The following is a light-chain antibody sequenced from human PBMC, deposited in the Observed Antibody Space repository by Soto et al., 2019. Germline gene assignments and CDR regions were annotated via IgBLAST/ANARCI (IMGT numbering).Light chain of an antibody. J-gene: IGKJ1*01. CDR3: QQRSNWTPT. CDR2: DAS. Sequence: EIVWTQSPATLSLSPGERATLSCRASQSVSSYLAWYQKKPGQAPRLLIYDASNRATGIPARFSGSGSGTDFNLTISRLETEDFAVYYCQQRSNWTPTFGQGTKVDIK. V-gene: IGKV3-11*01. CDR1: QSVSSY.